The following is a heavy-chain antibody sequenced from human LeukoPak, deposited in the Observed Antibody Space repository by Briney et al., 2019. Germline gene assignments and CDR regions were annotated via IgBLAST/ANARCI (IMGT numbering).Heavy chain of an antibody. J-gene: IGHJ4*02. D-gene: IGHD4-23*01. V-gene: IGHV1-69*05. Sequence: SVKVSCKASGGTFSSYAISWVRQAPGQGLEWVGRIIPIFRTAIYAQKFQGRVTITTDESTSTAYMELSRLRSEDTAVYYCARTDYGGNQGDFDYGGQGTLVTVSS. CDR1: GGTFSSYA. CDR3: ARTDYGGNQGDFDY. CDR2: IIPIFRTA.